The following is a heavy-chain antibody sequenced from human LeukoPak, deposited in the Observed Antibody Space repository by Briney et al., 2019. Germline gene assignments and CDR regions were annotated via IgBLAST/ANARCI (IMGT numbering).Heavy chain of an antibody. J-gene: IGHJ4*02. Sequence: GGSLRLSCETSGFTFSHYGIHWVRQVPGMGLEWVAFIKYDGSKIYYAESVQGRFTISRDNSKNNLFLQMTRMKPQDTAVYYCATDGIPSATALANWGQGTLVTDSS. CDR1: GFTFSHYG. CDR2: IKYDGSKI. D-gene: IGHD2/OR15-2a*01. CDR3: ATDGIPSATALAN. V-gene: IGHV3-30*02.